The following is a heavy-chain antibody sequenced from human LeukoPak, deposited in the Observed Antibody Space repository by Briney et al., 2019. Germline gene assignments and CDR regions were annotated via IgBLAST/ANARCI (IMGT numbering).Heavy chain of an antibody. Sequence: GEPLKISCKGSGYRFTSYWISWVRQMPGKGLEWMGTIDPSDSYTNYNPSFQGHVTISADKSINTAYLQWSSQKASDTAMYYCARRSGNWNPIDYWGQGTLVTVSS. CDR1: GYRFTSYW. CDR2: IDPSDSYT. CDR3: ARRSGNWNPIDY. J-gene: IGHJ4*02. D-gene: IGHD1-20*01. V-gene: IGHV5-10-1*01.